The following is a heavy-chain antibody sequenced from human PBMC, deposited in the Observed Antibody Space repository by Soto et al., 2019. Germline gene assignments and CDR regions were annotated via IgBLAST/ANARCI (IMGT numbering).Heavy chain of an antibody. CDR3: XXXXXXDNVDY. D-gene: IGHD1-1*01. CDR1: GYTFTSYD. CDR2: MNPNSGNT. V-gene: IGHV1-8*01. Sequence: QVQLVQSGAEVKKPGASVKVSCKASGYTFTSYDINWVRQATGQGLEWMGWMNPNSGNTGYAQKFQGRVTMTRNTSISTAYMELSSLRSEDTXXXXXXXXXXXDNVDYWGQGTLVTVSS. J-gene: IGHJ4*02.